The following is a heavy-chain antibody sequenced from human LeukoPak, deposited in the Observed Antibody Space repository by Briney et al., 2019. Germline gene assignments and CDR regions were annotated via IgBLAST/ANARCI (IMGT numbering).Heavy chain of an antibody. CDR3: ARRSAYGSGSYYVDY. J-gene: IGHJ4*02. D-gene: IGHD3-10*01. Sequence: GASVKVSCKASGYTFTGYYMHWVRQAPGQGLEWMGWINPNSGGTNYAQKFQGRVTMTTDTSTSTAYMELRSLRSDDTAVYYCARRSAYGSGSYYVDYWGQGTLVTVSS. CDR2: INPNSGGT. CDR1: GYTFTGYY. V-gene: IGHV1-2*02.